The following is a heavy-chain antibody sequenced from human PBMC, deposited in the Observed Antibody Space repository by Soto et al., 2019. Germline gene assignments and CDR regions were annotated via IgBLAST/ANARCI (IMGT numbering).Heavy chain of an antibody. J-gene: IGHJ4*02. D-gene: IGHD1-1*01. CDR1: GGTFSSYA. CDR3: ARTTTWPFDY. Sequence: ASVQVSCKASGGTFSSYAISLVRQAPGQGLEWMGGIIPIFGTANYAQKFQGRVTITADESTSTAYMELSSLRSEDTAVYYCARTTTWPFDYWGQGTLVTVSS. CDR2: IIPIFGTA. V-gene: IGHV1-69*13.